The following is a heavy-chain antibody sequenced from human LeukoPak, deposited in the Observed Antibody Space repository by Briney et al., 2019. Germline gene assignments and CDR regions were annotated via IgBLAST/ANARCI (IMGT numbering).Heavy chain of an antibody. CDR2: IYYSGST. CDR3: ARVTDSSGYSDAFDI. CDR1: GGSISSGDYY. D-gene: IGHD3-22*01. Sequence: SETLSLICTVSGGSISSGDYYWSWIRQPPGKGLEWIGYIYYSGSTYYNPSLKSRVTISVDTSKNQFSLKLSSVTAADTAVYYCARVTDSSGYSDAFDIWGQGTMVTVSS. J-gene: IGHJ3*02. V-gene: IGHV4-30-4*08.